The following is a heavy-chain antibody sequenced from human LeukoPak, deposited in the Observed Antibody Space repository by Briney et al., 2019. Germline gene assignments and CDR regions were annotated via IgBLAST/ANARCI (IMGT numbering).Heavy chain of an antibody. J-gene: IGHJ5*02. Sequence: QSGGSLRLSCAASGFTFSSYAMSWVRQAPGKGLEWVSAISGSGGSTYYADSVKGRFTISRDNSKNTLYLQMNSLRSEDTAVYYCARDTSQWLVPPRQWFDPWGQGTLVTVSS. CDR1: GFTFSSYA. CDR2: ISGSGGST. D-gene: IGHD6-19*01. CDR3: ARDTSQWLVPPRQWFDP. V-gene: IGHV3-23*01.